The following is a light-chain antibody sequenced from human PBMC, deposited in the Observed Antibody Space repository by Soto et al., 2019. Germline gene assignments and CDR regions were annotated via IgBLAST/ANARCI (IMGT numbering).Light chain of an antibody. J-gene: IGKJ5*01. V-gene: IGKV3-11*01. CDR2: DTS. CDR1: QFLSSY. CDR3: HQRNK. Sequence: EIVMTPSPVTLSVSPGERATLSCRASQFLSSYLAWYQQIPGQPPRLLIYDTSNRVTGIPARFSGSRSGTDFTLTISSLEPEDFAVYFCHQRNKFGQGTRREIK.